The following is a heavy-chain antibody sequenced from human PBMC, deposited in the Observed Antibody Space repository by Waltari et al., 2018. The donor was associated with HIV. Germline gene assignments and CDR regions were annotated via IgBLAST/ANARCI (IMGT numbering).Heavy chain of an antibody. CDR2: LSPNSGNT. V-gene: IGHV1-8*02. Sequence: VQSGAEVKKPGASVRVSCKAVGYTFSNYQINWVRQATGQGLEWMGWLSPNSGNTGSAQKFQGRLTMTRDTSTGTAYLEMSALTSDDTGIYFCARGTSGTYFDYWGQGTLVAVSS. J-gene: IGHJ4*02. D-gene: IGHD5-12*01. CDR1: GYTFSNYQ. CDR3: ARGTSGTYFDY.